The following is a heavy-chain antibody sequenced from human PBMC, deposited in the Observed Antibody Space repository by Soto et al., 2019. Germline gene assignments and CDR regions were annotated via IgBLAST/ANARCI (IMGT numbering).Heavy chain of an antibody. D-gene: IGHD2-2*01. Sequence: SETLSLTCTVSGGSISSGPYSWGWIRQPPGEGLEWIGTFHYSESTYYNPSLESRVTISVDTSKNQFSLKVSSVTVADTAVYYSARLGGYCRSTNCYGYYGMDVWGQGTTVP. CDR3: ARLGGYCRSTNCYGYYGMDV. CDR1: GGSISSGPYS. J-gene: IGHJ6*01. V-gene: IGHV4-39*01. CDR2: FHYSEST.